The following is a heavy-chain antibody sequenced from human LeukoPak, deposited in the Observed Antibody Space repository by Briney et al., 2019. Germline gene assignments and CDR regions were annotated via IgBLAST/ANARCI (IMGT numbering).Heavy chain of an antibody. CDR2: IHYSGST. CDR1: GGSVSSGSNY. V-gene: IGHV4-61*01. D-gene: IGHD4-17*01. Sequence: PSETLSLTCTVSGGSVSSGSNYWSWIRQPPGKGLEWIGYIHYSGSTSHNPALKSRVTTSVDTSKNQFSLKLSSVTAADTAVYYCARVPISTTARGYFDYWGQGTLVTVSS. CDR3: ARVPISTTARGYFDY. J-gene: IGHJ4*02.